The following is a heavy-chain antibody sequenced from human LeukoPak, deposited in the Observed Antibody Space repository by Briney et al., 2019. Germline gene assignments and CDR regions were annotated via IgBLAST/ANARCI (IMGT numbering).Heavy chain of an antibody. V-gene: IGHV1-3*02. CDR3: ARSPGGNARTWLDY. CDR1: GYTFTNYA. J-gene: IGHJ4*02. Sequence: ASVKVSCKASGYTFTNYALHWVRQAPGQRLEWMGWTNGATENTRFSQDFQGRLTITIDASASTAYMELSSLRSEDTAVYYCARSPGGNARTWLDYWGQGTLVTVSS. CDR2: TNGATENT. D-gene: IGHD4-23*01.